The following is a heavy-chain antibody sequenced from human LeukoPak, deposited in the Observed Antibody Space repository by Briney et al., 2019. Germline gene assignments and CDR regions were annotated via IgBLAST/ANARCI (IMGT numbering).Heavy chain of an antibody. Sequence: ASVKVSCKASGYTFTSYYMHWVRQAPGQGLEWMGIINPSGGSTSYAQKFQGRVTMTRDTSISTAYMELSRLRSDDTAVYYCARVRSGDYYFDYWGQGTPVTVSS. CDR3: ARVRSGDYYFDY. CDR1: GYTFTSYY. J-gene: IGHJ4*02. V-gene: IGHV1-46*01. CDR2: INPSGGST. D-gene: IGHD3-10*01.